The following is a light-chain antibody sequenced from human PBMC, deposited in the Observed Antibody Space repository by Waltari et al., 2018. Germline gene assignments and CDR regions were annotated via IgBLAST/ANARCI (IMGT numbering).Light chain of an antibody. CDR2: HAY. CDR1: QSDSNV. V-gene: IGKV3-11*01. CDR3: QQRANWPPLT. J-gene: IGKJ4*01. Sequence: EIVLTQSPATLSLSPGERASRPCGASQSDSNVLAWYQQKPGQAPRLLIYHAYNTATGIPARFSGRGSGTDFTLTISSLEPGDSAVYYCQQRANWPPLTFGGGTRVEI.